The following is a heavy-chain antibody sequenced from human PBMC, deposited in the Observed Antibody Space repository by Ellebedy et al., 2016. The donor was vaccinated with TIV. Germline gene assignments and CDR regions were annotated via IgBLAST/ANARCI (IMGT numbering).Heavy chain of an antibody. J-gene: IGHJ4*02. CDR1: GYTFTGYY. CDR2: INPKSGGT. V-gene: IGHV1-2*02. D-gene: IGHD2-15*01. CDR3: ARGVRIIVEPADY. Sequence: ASVKVSXXASGYTFTGYYVHWVRQAPGQGLEWMGWINPKSGGTKYVQKFQGRFTMTRDTSTSTVHMELSRLRSDDTAIYYCARGVRIIVEPADYWGQGTPVTVSS.